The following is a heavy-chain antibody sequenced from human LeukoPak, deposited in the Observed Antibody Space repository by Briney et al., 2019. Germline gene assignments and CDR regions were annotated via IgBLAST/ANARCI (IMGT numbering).Heavy chain of an antibody. V-gene: IGHV3-30-3*01. CDR2: ISYDGSNK. CDR3: AREGSAGGGYLRFGYFDY. J-gene: IGHJ4*02. D-gene: IGHD5-24*01. CDR1: GFTFSSYA. Sequence: GGSLRLSCAASGFTFSSYARHWVRQAPGKGLEGVAVISYDGSNKNYADSVKVRFTISRENSKNTLYLQMNSLRAEDTAVYYCAREGSAGGGYLRFGYFDYWGQGTLVTVSS.